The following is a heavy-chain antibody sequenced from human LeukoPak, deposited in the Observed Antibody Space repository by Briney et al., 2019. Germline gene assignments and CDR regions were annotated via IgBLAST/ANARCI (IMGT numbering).Heavy chain of an antibody. J-gene: IGHJ6*04. V-gene: IGHV3-48*03. CDR2: ISSSGSTI. CDR3: AELGITMIGGV. CDR1: GFTFGDYG. Sequence: GGSLRLSCTASGFTFGDYGMSWVRQAPGKGLEWVSYISSSGSTIYYADSVKGRFTISRDNAKNSLYLQMNSLRAEDTAVYYCAELGITMIGGVWGKGTTVTISS. D-gene: IGHD3-10*02.